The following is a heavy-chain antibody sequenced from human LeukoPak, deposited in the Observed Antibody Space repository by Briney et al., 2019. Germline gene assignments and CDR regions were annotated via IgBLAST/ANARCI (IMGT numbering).Heavy chain of an antibody. CDR1: GFTFSSYA. CDR3: AKASWVSSADAVL. CDR2: LRGDGDT. Sequence: GGSLRLSCVASGFTFSSYAMSWVRQAPARGLEWAGSLRGDGDTFYADSVKGRFTLSRDESRNTVYLQLNNLRVEDTAVYYCAKASWVSSADAVLWGQGTPVTVSS. J-gene: IGHJ4*02. D-gene: IGHD3-16*01. V-gene: IGHV3-23*01.